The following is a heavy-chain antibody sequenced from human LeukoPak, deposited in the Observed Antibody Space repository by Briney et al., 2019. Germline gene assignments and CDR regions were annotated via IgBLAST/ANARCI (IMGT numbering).Heavy chain of an antibody. CDR3: ARDGGSTFRGFRPHWFDP. V-gene: IGHV4-61*08. CDR1: GGSISSGGYY. D-gene: IGHD2-15*01. Sequence: SETLSLTCTVSGGSISSGGYYWSWIRQHPGKGLEWIGYIYYSGSTNYNPSLKSRVTISVDTSKNQFSLKLSSVTAADTAVYYCARDGGSTFRGFRPHWFDPWGQGTLVTVSS. J-gene: IGHJ5*02. CDR2: IYYSGST.